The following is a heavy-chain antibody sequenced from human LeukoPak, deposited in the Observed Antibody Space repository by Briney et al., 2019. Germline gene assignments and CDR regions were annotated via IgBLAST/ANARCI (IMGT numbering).Heavy chain of an antibody. V-gene: IGHV1-18*01. D-gene: IGHD6-13*01. CDR1: VYTFTSYG. CDR3: AREGAAGTGYYFDY. J-gene: IGHJ4*02. CDR2: ISAYNGNT. Sequence: GASVKVSCKASVYTFTSYGISWGPQAPGQGLEWMGWISAYNGNTNYAQKLQCRVTMTTDTSTSTAYMELRSLRSDDTAVYYCAREGAAGTGYYFDYWGQGTLVTVSS.